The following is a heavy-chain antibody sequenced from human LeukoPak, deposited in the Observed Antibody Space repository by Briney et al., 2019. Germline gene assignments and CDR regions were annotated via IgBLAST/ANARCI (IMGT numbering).Heavy chain of an antibody. CDR2: ISGSGGST. Sequence: GGSLRLSCAASGFTFSSYAMSWVRQAPAQGLERVSAISGSGGSTYYAGSVKGRFTISRDNSKNTLYLQMNSLRAEDTAVYYCAKALTAYYYGSGSHEFDCWGQGTLVTVSS. CDR1: GFTFSSYA. J-gene: IGHJ4*02. D-gene: IGHD3-10*01. V-gene: IGHV3-23*01. CDR3: AKALTAYYYGSGSHEFDC.